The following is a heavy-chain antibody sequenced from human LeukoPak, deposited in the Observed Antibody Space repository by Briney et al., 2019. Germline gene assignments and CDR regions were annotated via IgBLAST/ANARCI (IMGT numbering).Heavy chain of an antibody. V-gene: IGHV4-34*01. CDR1: GGSFSGYY. Sequence: SETLSLTCAVYGGSFSGYYWSWMRQPPGEGLEWIGEINHSGSTNYNPSLKSRVTISVDTSKNQFSLKLSSVTAADTAVYYCARIRRSTVTTQFDYWGQGTLVTVSS. D-gene: IGHD4-17*01. CDR2: INHSGST. CDR3: ARIRRSTVTTQFDY. J-gene: IGHJ4*02.